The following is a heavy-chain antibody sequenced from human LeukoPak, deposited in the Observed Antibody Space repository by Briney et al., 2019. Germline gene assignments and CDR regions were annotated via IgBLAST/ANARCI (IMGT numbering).Heavy chain of an antibody. V-gene: IGHV3-21*01. D-gene: IGHD1-26*01. J-gene: IGHJ3*02. CDR1: GFTFSDYS. Sequence: PGGSLRLSCAASGFTFSDYSMNWFRQAPGRGLEWVSSISSISSYIYYADSVKGRFTISRDNAKNSLYLQMNSLRAEDTAVYYCARAVEWEPSNLDAFDIWGQGTMVTVSS. CDR3: ARAVEWEPSNLDAFDI. CDR2: ISSISSYI.